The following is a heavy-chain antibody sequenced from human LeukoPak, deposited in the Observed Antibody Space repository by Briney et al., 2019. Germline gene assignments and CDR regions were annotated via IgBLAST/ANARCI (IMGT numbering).Heavy chain of an antibody. CDR3: ARVVAQWELLGSHGFDY. CDR2: INHSGST. V-gene: IGHV4-34*01. D-gene: IGHD1-26*01. J-gene: IGHJ4*02. Sequence: SETLSLTCTVSGGSISSYYWSWIRQPPGKGLEWIGEINHSGSTNYSPSLKSRVTISVDTSKNQFSLKLSSVTAADTAVYYCARVVAQWELLGSHGFDYWGQGTLVTVSS. CDR1: GGSISSYY.